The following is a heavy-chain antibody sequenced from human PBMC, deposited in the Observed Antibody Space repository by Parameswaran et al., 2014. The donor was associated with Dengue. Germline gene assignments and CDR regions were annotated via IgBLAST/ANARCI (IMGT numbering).Heavy chain of an antibody. Sequence: VRQAPGKGLEWVSAIGGSGGSTWYAESVKGHFTISRDNSKSTLDLEMDNLRAEDTAIYYCAGGPEWPGDYWGQGALVTVSS. D-gene: IGHD3-3*01. CDR2: IGGSGGST. J-gene: IGHJ4*02. V-gene: IGHV3-23*01. CDR3: AGGPEWPGDY.